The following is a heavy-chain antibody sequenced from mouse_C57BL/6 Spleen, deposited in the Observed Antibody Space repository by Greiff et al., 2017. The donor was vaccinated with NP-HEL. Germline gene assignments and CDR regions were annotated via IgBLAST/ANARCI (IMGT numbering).Heavy chain of an antibody. V-gene: IGHV5-4*03. CDR1: GFTFSSYA. J-gene: IGHJ4*01. Sequence: DVKLVESGGGLVKPGGSLKLSCAASGFTFSSYAMSWVRQTPEKRLEWVATISDGGSYTYYPDNVKGRFTISRDNAKNNLYLQMSHLKSEDTAMYYCARAAMIMDAMDYWGQGTSVTVSS. CDR2: ISDGGSYT. CDR3: ARAAMIMDAMDY. D-gene: IGHD2-4*01.